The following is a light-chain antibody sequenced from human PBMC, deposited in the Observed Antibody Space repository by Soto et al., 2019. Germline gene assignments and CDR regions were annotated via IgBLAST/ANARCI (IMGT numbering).Light chain of an antibody. Sequence: IQLTQSPSSLSASVGDRVTITCRASQGISSYLAWYQQKPGKAPKLLIYAASTLQSGVPSRFSGSGSGTEFTLPISSLQPDDFATYYCKHSGKFGQGTK. V-gene: IGKV1-9*01. CDR1: QGISSY. CDR3: KHSGK. CDR2: AAS. J-gene: IGKJ1*01.